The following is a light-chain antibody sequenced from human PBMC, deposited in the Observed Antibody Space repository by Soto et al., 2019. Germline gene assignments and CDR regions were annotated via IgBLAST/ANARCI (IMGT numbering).Light chain of an antibody. Sequence: DIVMTQSPDFLAVSLGERATINCKSSQSVLYSSNNKNYLAWYKQKPGQPPNLLIYWASTRESGVPDRFSGSGSGTDFTLTISSLQAEDVAVYYCQHYYSFPITFGQGTRLEIK. CDR1: QSVLYSSNNKNY. CDR2: WAS. CDR3: QHYYSFPIT. V-gene: IGKV4-1*01. J-gene: IGKJ5*01.